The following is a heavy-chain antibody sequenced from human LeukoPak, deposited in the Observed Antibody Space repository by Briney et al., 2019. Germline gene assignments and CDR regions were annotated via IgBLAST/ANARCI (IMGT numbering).Heavy chain of an antibody. CDR2: ISAYNGNT. V-gene: IGHV1-18*01. CDR1: GYTFTSYG. CDR3: ARDGSMGYSSSWYWFDP. J-gene: IGHJ5*02. D-gene: IGHD6-13*01. Sequence: ASVKVSCKASGYTFTSYGISWVRQAPGQGLEWMGWISAYNGNTNYAQKLQGRVTMTTDTSTSTAYMELSSLRSEDTAVYYCARDGSMGYSSSWYWFDPWGQGTLVTVSS.